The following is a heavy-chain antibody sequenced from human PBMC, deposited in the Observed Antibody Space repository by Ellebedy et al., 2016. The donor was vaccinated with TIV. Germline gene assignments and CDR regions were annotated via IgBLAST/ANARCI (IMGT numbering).Heavy chain of an antibody. CDR1: GDSISSYY. CDR2: IYYRGST. D-gene: IGHD3-10*01. CDR3: ARGGVRGGITPPSH. J-gene: IGHJ4*02. V-gene: IGHV4-59*01. Sequence: MPSETLSLTCTVSGDSISSYYWSWIRQPPGKGLEWIGYIYYRGSTNYNPSLKSRVTISVDTSKNQFSLKLSSVTAADTAVYYCARGGVRGGITPPSHWGQGTLVTVSS.